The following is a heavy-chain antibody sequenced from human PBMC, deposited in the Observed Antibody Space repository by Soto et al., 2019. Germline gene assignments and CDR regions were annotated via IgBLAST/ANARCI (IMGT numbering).Heavy chain of an antibody. Sequence: SETLSLTCTVAGGSISSGDYYWSWIRKPPGKGLEWIGYIYYSGSTYYNPSLKSRVTISVDTSKNQFSLKLSSVTAADTAVYYCARLSIRDYYGMDVWGQGTTVTVSS. V-gene: IGHV4-30-4*01. CDR3: ARLSIRDYYGMDV. CDR1: GGSISSGDYY. CDR2: IYYSGST. J-gene: IGHJ6*02. D-gene: IGHD3-10*01.